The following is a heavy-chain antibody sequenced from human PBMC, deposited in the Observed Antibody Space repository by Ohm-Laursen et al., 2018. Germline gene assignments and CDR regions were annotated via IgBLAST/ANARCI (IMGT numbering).Heavy chain of an antibody. CDR1: GDTFSSYA. CDR2: IIPIFGTT. Sequence: GASVKVSCKASGDTFSSYAINWVRQAPGQGLEWMGGIIPIFGTTNYAQKFQGRVTITADESTSTAYMGLSSLTSEDTAVYYCARAKEMDTLVVDAFDTWGQGTMVTVSS. V-gene: IGHV1-69*13. CDR3: ARAKEMDTLVVDAFDT. D-gene: IGHD5-24*01. J-gene: IGHJ3*02.